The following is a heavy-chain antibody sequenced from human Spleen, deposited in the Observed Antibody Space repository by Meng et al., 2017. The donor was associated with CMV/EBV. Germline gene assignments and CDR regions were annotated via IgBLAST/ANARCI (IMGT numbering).Heavy chain of an antibody. CDR2: ISYDGNDK. V-gene: IGHV3-30*19. Sequence: GGSLRLSCAASGFTFSSYGMHWVRQAPGKGLEWVAAISYDGNDKYYADSVKGRFTISRDNSKNTVNLQMSSLRVGDTAVYYCARDPVSDYYGSGSYPDHWGQGTLVTVSS. D-gene: IGHD3-10*01. CDR1: GFTFSSYG. CDR3: ARDPVSDYYGSGSYPDH. J-gene: IGHJ5*02.